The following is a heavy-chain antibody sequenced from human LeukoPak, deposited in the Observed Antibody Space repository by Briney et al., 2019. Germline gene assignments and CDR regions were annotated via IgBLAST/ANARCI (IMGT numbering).Heavy chain of an antibody. CDR2: IYHSGST. Sequence: KPSETLSLTCAVSGYSISSGYYWGWIRQPPGKGLEWIGSIYHSGSTYYNPSLKSRVTISVGTSKNQFSLKLSSVTAADTAVYYCARDRKSRLLWFGESMFDYWGQGTLVTVSS. V-gene: IGHV4-38-2*02. CDR3: ARDRKSRLLWFGESMFDY. CDR1: GYSISSGYY. J-gene: IGHJ4*02. D-gene: IGHD3-10*01.